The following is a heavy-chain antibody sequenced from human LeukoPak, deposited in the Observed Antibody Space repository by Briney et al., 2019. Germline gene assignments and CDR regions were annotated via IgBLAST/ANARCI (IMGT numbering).Heavy chain of an antibody. CDR3: ARGTSCGSKCFFDY. CDR1: GGSISGYS. D-gene: IGHD2-21*01. J-gene: IGHJ4*02. V-gene: IGHV4-4*07. Sequence: PSETLSLTCKVSGGSISGYSWSWIRQPAGKGLEWIGRLDSSGSTNYNSSLKSRVTMSIDRSQFSLRLTSVTAADTAIYYCARGTSCGSKCFFDYWGQAILVTVSS. CDR2: LDSSGST.